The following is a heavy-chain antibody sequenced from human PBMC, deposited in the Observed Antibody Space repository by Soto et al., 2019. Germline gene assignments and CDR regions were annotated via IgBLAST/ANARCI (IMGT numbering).Heavy chain of an antibody. V-gene: IGHV3-43*01. J-gene: IGHJ1*01. CDR2: ISWDGGST. D-gene: IGHD2-15*01. CDR1: GFTFDDYT. Sequence: GGSLRLSCAASGFTFDDYTMHWVRQAPGKGLEWVSLISWDGGSTYYADPVKGRFTISRDNSKNSLYLQMNSLRTEDTALYYCAKDVGSVVVAATAYFQHWGQGTLVTVSS. CDR3: AKDVGSVVVAATAYFQH.